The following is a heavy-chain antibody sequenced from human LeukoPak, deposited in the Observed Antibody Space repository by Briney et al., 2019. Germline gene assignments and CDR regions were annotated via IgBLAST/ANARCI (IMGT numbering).Heavy chain of an antibody. V-gene: IGHV4-59*08. CDR2: MYDSGST. CDR3: ARHRERDYYGSGTYGSPFDY. CDR1: GGSISYYY. D-gene: IGHD3-10*01. J-gene: IGHJ4*02. Sequence: SETLSLTCTVSGGSISYYYWNWIRQPPGKGLEWIGYMYDSGSTNYNPSLKSRVTISVDKSKSQFSLKLSSVTAADTAVYYCARHRERDYYGSGTYGSPFDYWGQGTLVTVSP.